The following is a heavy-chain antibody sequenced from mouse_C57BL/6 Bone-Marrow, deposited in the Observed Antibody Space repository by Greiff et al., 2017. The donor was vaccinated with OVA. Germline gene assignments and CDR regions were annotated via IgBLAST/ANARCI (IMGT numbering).Heavy chain of an antibody. D-gene: IGHD2-3*01. J-gene: IGHJ2*01. Sequence: EVQGVESGGGLVKPGGSLKLSCAASGFTFSSYAMSWVRQTPEKRLEWVATISDGGSYTYYPDNVKGRFTISRDNAKNNLYLQMSHLKSEDTAMYYCARGYDGYYIFFDDWGQGTTLTVSS. CDR3: ARGYDGYYIFFDD. CDR1: GFTFSSYA. V-gene: IGHV5-4*01. CDR2: ISDGGSYT.